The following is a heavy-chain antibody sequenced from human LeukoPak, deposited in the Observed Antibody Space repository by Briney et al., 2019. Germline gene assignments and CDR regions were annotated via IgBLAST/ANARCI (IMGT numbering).Heavy chain of an antibody. CDR1: GGSISSSSDY. V-gene: IGHV4-39*07. Sequence: SETLSLTCTVSGGSISSSSDYWGWIRQAPGKGLEWIGSIYYSGSTYYNPSLKSRVTISVDTSKNQFSLKLSSVTAADTAVYYCARIPSGSSGYPIYYYYYYMDVWGKGTTVTVSS. CDR3: ARIPSGSSGYPIYYYYYYMDV. J-gene: IGHJ6*03. CDR2: IYYSGST. D-gene: IGHD3-22*01.